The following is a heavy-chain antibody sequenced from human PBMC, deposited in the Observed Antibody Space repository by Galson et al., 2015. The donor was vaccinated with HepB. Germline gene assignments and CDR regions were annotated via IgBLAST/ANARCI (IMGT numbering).Heavy chain of an antibody. Sequence: SLRLSCAASGFTFRRYDMHWVRQAPGKGLEWVASISSSSISSHYGDSVKGRFTISRDNARNSVFLQMSSLRRDDTAVYYCVRDRTYKGGNFFDFWGQGALVTVSS. D-gene: IGHD3-10*01. CDR3: VRDRTYKGGNFFDF. CDR1: GFTFRRYD. J-gene: IGHJ4*02. V-gene: IGHV3-21*04. CDR2: ISSSSISS.